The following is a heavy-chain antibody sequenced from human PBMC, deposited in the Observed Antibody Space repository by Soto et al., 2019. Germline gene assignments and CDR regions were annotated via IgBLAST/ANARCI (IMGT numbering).Heavy chain of an antibody. V-gene: IGHV3-30*18. D-gene: IGHD6-6*01. J-gene: IGHJ6*03. Sequence: ESGGGVVQPGRSLRLSCAASGFTFSSYGMHWVRQAPGKGLEWVAVISYDGSNKYYADSVKGRFTISRDNSKNTLYLQMNSLRAEDTAVYYCANVRVDSSSSGIYYYYMDVWGKGTTVTVSS. CDR2: ISYDGSNK. CDR1: GFTFSSYG. CDR3: ANVRVDSSSSGIYYYYMDV.